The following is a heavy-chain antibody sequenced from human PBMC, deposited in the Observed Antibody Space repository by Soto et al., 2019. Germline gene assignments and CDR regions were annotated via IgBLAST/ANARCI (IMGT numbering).Heavy chain of an antibody. CDR3: ARGAGGYSYG. CDR1: GFNISSYW. CDR2: INTDGSST. D-gene: IGHD5-18*01. Sequence: GGSLRLSCAASGFNISSYWMHWVRQAPGKGLVWVSRINTDGSSTSYADSVKGRFTISRDNAKNTLFLQMNSLRVEDTAVYYCARGAGGYSYGWGQGTLVTVSS. J-gene: IGHJ4*02. V-gene: IGHV3-74*01.